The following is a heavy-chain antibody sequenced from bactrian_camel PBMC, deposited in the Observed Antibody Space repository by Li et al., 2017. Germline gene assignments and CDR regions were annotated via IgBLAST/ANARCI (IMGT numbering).Heavy chain of an antibody. J-gene: IGHJ4*01. CDR1: GYRSSDYC. CDR3: ATDNVLRNGCPITAYDYNY. CDR2: IDSDASDR. D-gene: IGHD3*01. V-gene: IGHV3S6*01. Sequence: HVQLVESGGDSVQAGGSLTLSCTAAGYRSSDYCMGWFRQTPGKEREGVAVIDSDASDRYADAVKGRFTISKDNAENTLYLLMNSLKPEDTAMYYCATDNVLRNGCPITAYDYNYWGQGTQVTVS.